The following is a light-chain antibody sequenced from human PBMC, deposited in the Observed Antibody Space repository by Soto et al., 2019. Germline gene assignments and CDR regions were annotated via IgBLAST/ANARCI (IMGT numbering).Light chain of an antibody. V-gene: IGLV1-47*01. J-gene: IGLJ1*01. Sequence: QPVLTQPPSASGTPGQRVTISCSGSSSNIGSNYVYWYQQLPGTAHKLLIHRNNQRPSGVPDRFSGSKSGTSASLAISGLRSEDEAEYDCAAWDYSLSGFYVFGTGTKLTVL. CDR1: SSNIGSNY. CDR2: RNN. CDR3: AAWDYSLSGFYV.